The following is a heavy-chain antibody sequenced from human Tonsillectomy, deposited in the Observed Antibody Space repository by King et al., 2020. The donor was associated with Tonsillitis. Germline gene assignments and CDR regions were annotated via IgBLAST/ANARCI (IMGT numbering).Heavy chain of an antibody. J-gene: IGHJ5*02. CDR3: ARAPIVLMVYAPGGNWFDP. CDR1: GGSISSGGYY. Sequence: VQLQESGPGLVKPSQTLSLTCTVSGGSISSGGYYWSWIRQHPGKGLEWIGYIYYSGSTYYNPSLKSRVTISVDTCKNQFSLKLSSVTAADTAVYYCARAPIVLMVYAPGGNWFDPWGQGTLVTVSS. CDR2: IYYSGST. V-gene: IGHV4-31*03. D-gene: IGHD2-8*01.